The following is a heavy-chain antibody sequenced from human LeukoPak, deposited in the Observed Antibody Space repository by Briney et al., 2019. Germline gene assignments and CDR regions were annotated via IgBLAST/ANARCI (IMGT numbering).Heavy chain of an antibody. CDR2: IKQDGSEK. CDR3: TTALTSLYGMDV. J-gene: IGHJ6*02. CDR1: GFTFSDYY. Sequence: GGSLRLSCAASGFTFSDYYMSWIRQAPGKGLEWVANIKQDGSEKYYVDSVKGRFTISRDNAKNSLYLQMNSLRAEDTAVYYCTTALTSLYGMDVWGQGTTVTVSS. D-gene: IGHD1-14*01. V-gene: IGHV3-7*03.